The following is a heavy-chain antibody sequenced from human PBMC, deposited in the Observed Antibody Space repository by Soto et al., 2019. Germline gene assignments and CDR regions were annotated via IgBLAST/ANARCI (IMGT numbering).Heavy chain of an antibody. V-gene: IGHV4-30-4*01. CDR2: IYYSGST. D-gene: IGHD6-6*01. CDR3: ARGVAARPTWFDP. Sequence: QVQLQESGPGLVKPSQTLSLTCTVSGGSISSGDYYWSWIRQPPGKGLEWIGYIYYSGSTYYNPSLKSRVTISVDTSKNQSPMKLSSVTAADTAVYYCARGVAARPTWFDPWGQGTLVTVSS. J-gene: IGHJ5*02. CDR1: GGSISSGDYY.